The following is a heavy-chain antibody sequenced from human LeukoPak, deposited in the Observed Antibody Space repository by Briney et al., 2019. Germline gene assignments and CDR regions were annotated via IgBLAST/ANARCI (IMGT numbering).Heavy chain of an antibody. CDR1: GYTFTGYY. V-gene: IGHV1-2*06. CDR2: INPNSGGT. J-gene: IGHJ3*02. CDR3: ARDQSRSSWYSSSKGAFVI. Sequence: ASVKVSCKASGYTFTGYYMHWVRQAPGQGLEWMGRINPNSGGTTYAQKFQGRVTMTRDTSISTAYMELSRLRSDDTAVYYCARDQSRSSWYSSSKGAFVIWGQGTIVTVSS. D-gene: IGHD6-13*01.